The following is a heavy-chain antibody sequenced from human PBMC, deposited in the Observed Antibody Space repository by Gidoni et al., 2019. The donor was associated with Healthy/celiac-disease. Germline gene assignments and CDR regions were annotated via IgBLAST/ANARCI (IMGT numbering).Heavy chain of an antibody. CDR3: ARDISGWLYFDY. Sequence: QVQLQESGPGLVKPSETLSLTCTVSGGSISSYYWSWNRQPPGKGLEWIGYIYYSGSTNYNPSLKSRVTISVDTSKNQFSLKLSSVTAADTAVYYCARDISGWLYFDYWGQGTLVTVSS. V-gene: IGHV4-59*01. CDR1: GGSISSYY. D-gene: IGHD6-19*01. CDR2: IYYSGST. J-gene: IGHJ4*02.